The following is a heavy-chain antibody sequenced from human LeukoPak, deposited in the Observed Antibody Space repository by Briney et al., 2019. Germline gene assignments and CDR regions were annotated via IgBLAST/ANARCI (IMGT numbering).Heavy chain of an antibody. V-gene: IGHV3-23*01. CDR3: ARDLVAVAHFDS. CDR1: GFTFSSYA. Sequence: PGGSLRLSCAASGFTFSSYAMSWVRRAPGKGLEWVSVISGSGDSTYYADSVKGRFTISRDNAKNSLYLQMNSLRAEDTAVYYCARDLVAVAHFDSWGQGTLVTVSS. D-gene: IGHD6-19*01. J-gene: IGHJ4*02. CDR2: ISGSGDST.